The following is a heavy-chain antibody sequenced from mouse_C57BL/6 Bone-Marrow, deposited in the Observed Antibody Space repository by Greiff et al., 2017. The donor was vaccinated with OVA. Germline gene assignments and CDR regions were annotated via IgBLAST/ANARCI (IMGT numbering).Heavy chain of an antibody. D-gene: IGHD2-4*01. J-gene: IGHJ2*01. CDR1: GFSFNTYA. CDR3: VMGDDYAPFDY. Sequence: EVKLVESGGGLVQPKGSLKLSCAASGFSFNTYAMNWVRQAPGKGLEWVARIRSKSNNYATYYADSVKDRFTISRDDSEIMLYLQMNNLKTEDTAMYYCVMGDDYAPFDYWGQGTTLTVSS. CDR2: IRSKSNNYAT. V-gene: IGHV10-1*01.